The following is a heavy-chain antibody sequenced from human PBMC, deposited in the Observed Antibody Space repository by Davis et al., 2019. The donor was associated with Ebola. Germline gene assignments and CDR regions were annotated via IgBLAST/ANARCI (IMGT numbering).Heavy chain of an antibody. V-gene: IGHV3-48*04. CDR2: ISSSGTSI. Sequence: GESLKISCAASGFTFSSYSMNWVRQAPGKGLEWVSYISSSGTSIYYADSVKGRFTISRDNAKNSLYLQMNSLRAEDTAVYYCARGGYGGNSFFDYWGQGTLVTVSS. CDR3: ARGGYGGNSFFDY. J-gene: IGHJ4*02. CDR1: GFTFSSYS. D-gene: IGHD4-23*01.